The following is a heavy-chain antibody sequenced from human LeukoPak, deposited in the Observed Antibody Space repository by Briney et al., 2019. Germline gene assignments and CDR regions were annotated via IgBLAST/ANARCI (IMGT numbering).Heavy chain of an antibody. J-gene: IGHJ6*03. V-gene: IGHV4-59*01. Sequence: PSETLSLTCTVSGGSISSYYWSWIRQPPGKGLDWIGYIYYSGSTNYNPSLKSRVTISVDTSKNQFSLKLSSVTAADTAVYYCARFYDSSGYYYMDVWGKGTTVTISS. D-gene: IGHD3-22*01. CDR2: IYYSGST. CDR1: GGSISSYY. CDR3: ARFYDSSGYYYMDV.